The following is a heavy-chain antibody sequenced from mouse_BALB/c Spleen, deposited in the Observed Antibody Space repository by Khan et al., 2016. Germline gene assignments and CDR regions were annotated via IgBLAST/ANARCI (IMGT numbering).Heavy chain of an antibody. Sequence: QIQVVQSGPELKKPGETVKISCKASGYTFTNYGMNGVKQAPGKGLKWMGWINTNTGEPTYAEEFKGRFAFSLETSASTAYLQINNLKNEDTATYFCARDFDYWGQGTTLTVSS. CDR2: INTNTGEP. CDR3: ARDFDY. J-gene: IGHJ2*01. V-gene: IGHV9-3*02. CDR1: GYTFTNYG.